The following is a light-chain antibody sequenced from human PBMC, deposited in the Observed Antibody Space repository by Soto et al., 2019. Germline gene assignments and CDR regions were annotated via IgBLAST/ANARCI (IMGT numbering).Light chain of an antibody. J-gene: IGKJ2*01. CDR3: QQYSSSPLYT. CDR2: GAS. Sequence: EIVLTQSPGTLSLSPGERATLSCRASQSVSSNYLAWYQLKPGQAPRLLIYGASNRASGIPDRFSGSGSGTDSTLTISRREPEDFAVYYCQQYSSSPLYTFGQGTKLYIK. V-gene: IGKV3-20*01. CDR1: QSVSSNY.